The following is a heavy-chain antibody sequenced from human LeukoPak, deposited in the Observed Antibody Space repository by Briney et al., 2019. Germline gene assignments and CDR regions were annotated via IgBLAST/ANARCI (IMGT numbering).Heavy chain of an antibody. CDR2: IYYSGST. D-gene: IGHD2-8*01. J-gene: IGHJ4*02. V-gene: IGHV4-39*01. CDR1: GGSISSSSYY. Sequence: SETLSLTCTVPGGSISSSSYYWGWIRQPPGKGLEWVGSIYYSGSTYYNPSLKSRVTISVDTSKNQFSLKLSSVTAADTAVYYCARQETNGDRGVYWGQGTLVTVSS. CDR3: ARQETNGDRGVY.